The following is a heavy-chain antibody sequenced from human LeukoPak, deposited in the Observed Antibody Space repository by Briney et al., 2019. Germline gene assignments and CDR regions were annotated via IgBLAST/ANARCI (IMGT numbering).Heavy chain of an antibody. CDR1: GYSISSGYY. V-gene: IGHV4-38-2*02. D-gene: IGHD6-13*01. CDR2: IYRSESTSWIYYSGSS. Sequence: PSETLSLTCNVSGYSISSGYYWGWIRQPPGKGLEWIGSIYRSESTSWIYYSGSSSYNPSLKSRVTISVDTSKNQFSLRLGSVTAADTAVYYCAIRFSSSWYSDAFDIWGQGTMVTVSS. J-gene: IGHJ3*02. CDR3: AIRFSSSWYSDAFDI.